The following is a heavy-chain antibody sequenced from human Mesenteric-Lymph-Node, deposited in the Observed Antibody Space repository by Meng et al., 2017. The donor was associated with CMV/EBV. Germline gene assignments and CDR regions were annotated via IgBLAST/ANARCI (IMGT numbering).Heavy chain of an antibody. Sequence: QVQLVPSGAEVKKPGSSVKVSCKASGGTYSSYTISWVRQAPGQGLEWMGRIIPILGIANYAQKFQGRVTITADKSTSTAYMELSSLRSEDTAVYYCAGGIAAAGSRWFDPWGQGTLVTVSS. D-gene: IGHD6-13*01. CDR1: GGTYSSYT. CDR2: IIPILGIA. CDR3: AGGIAAAGSRWFDP. J-gene: IGHJ5*02. V-gene: IGHV1-69*02.